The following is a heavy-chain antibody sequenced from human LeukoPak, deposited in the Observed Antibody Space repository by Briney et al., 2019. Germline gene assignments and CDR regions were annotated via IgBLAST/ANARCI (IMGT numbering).Heavy chain of an antibody. CDR2: IIPIFGTA. CDR3: ASQPYGDYGYYGMDV. J-gene: IGHJ6*02. CDR1: GGTFSSYA. Sequence: SVKVSCKASGGTFSSYAISWVRQAPGQGLEWMGGIIPIFGTANYAQKFQGRVTITADESTSTAYMELSSLRSEDTAVYYCASQPYGDYGYYGMDVWGQGTTVTVSS. V-gene: IGHV1-69*13. D-gene: IGHD4-17*01.